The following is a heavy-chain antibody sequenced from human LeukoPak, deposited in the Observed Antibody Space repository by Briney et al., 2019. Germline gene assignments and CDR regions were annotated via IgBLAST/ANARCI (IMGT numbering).Heavy chain of an antibody. CDR1: GGSISSYY. J-gene: IGHJ3*02. Sequence: SETLSLTCTDSGGSISSYYWSWIRQPPGKGLEWIGYIYYSGSTNYNPSLKSRVTISVDTSKNQFSLKLSSVTAADTAVYYCVRPRIAAAHDAFDIWGQGTMVTVSS. CDR3: VRPRIAAAHDAFDI. D-gene: IGHD6-13*01. CDR2: IYYSGST. V-gene: IGHV4-59*08.